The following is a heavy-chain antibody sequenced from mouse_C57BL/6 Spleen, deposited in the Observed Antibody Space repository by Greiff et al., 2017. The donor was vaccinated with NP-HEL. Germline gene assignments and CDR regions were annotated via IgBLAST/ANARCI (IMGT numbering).Heavy chain of an antibody. V-gene: IGHV5-12*01. CDR2: ISNGGGST. CDR1: GFTFSDYY. CDR3: ARRGYYDYGGWYFDV. D-gene: IGHD2-4*01. J-gene: IGHJ1*03. Sequence: EVHLVESGGGLVQPGGSLKLSCAASGFTFSDYYMYWVRQTPEKRLEWVAYISNGGGSTYYPDTVKGRFTISRDNAKNTLYLQMSRLKSEDTAMYYCARRGYYDYGGWYFDVWGTGTTVTVSS.